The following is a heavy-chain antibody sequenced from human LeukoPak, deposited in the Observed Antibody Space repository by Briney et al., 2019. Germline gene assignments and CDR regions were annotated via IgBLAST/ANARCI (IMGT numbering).Heavy chain of an antibody. D-gene: IGHD3-10*01. CDR3: ARDVGFGEYAGGWFDP. CDR2: INPNSGGT. Sequence: ASVKVSCKASGYTFTSYYMHWVRQAPGQGLEWMGWINPNSGGTNYAQKFQGRVTMTRDTSISTAYMELSRLRSDDTAVYYCARDVGFGEYAGGWFDPWGQGTLVTVSS. CDR1: GYTFTSYY. J-gene: IGHJ5*02. V-gene: IGHV1-2*02.